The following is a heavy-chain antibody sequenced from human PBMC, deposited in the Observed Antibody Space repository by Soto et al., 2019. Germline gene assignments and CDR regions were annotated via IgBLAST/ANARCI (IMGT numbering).Heavy chain of an antibody. D-gene: IGHD1-26*01. V-gene: IGHV3-30*18. CDR3: AKDRIVGATDDFYF. Sequence: QVQLVESGGGVVQPGRSLRLSCAASGFTFSSYGMHWVRQAPGKGLEWVAVISYDGSNKYYADSVKGRFTISRDNSKSTLYLQMDSLRAEDTAVYYCAKDRIVGATDDFYFWGQGTPVTVSS. CDR2: ISYDGSNK. J-gene: IGHJ4*02. CDR1: GFTFSSYG.